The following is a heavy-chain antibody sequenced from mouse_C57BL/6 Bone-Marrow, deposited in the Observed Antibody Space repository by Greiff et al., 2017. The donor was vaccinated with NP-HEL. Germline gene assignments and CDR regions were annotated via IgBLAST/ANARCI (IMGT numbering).Heavy chain of an antibody. Sequence: EVQGVESGGGLVKPGGSLKLSCAASGFTFSSYAMSWVRQTPGKRLEWVATISDGGSYTYYPDNVKGRFTISRDNAKNNLYLQMSHLKSEDTAKYYGAREGVVAMDYWGQGTSVTVSS. CDR1: GFTFSSYA. CDR3: AREGVVAMDY. V-gene: IGHV5-4*01. CDR2: ISDGGSYT. J-gene: IGHJ4*01. D-gene: IGHD1-1*01.